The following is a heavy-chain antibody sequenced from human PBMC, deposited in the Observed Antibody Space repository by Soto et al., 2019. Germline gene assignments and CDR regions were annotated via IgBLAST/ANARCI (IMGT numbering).Heavy chain of an antibody. CDR3: ARDAAVGLFDY. CDR1: GYTFTSYG. Sequence: ASVKVSCKASGYTFTSYGISWVRQAPGQGLEWMGWISAYNGNTNYAQKIQGRVTMTTDTSTSTAYMKQRNLRSDDTAVYYCARDAAVGLFDYWGQGTLVTVSS. D-gene: IGHD1-26*01. J-gene: IGHJ4*02. V-gene: IGHV1-18*01. CDR2: ISAYNGNT.